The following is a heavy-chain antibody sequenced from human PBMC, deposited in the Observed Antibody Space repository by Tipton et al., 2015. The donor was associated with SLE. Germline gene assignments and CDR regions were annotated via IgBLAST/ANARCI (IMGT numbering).Heavy chain of an antibody. D-gene: IGHD3-10*01. CDR3: ARDRGTGYYYYYMDV. V-gene: IGHV4-59*01. CDR1: GGSISSYY. J-gene: IGHJ6*03. CDR2: IHYSGST. Sequence: TLSLTCTVSGGSISSYYWSWIRQPPGKGLEWIGYIHYSGSTNYNPSLKSRVTISVDTSKNQFSLKLSSVTAADTAVYYCARDRGTGYYYYYMDVWGKGTTVTVSS.